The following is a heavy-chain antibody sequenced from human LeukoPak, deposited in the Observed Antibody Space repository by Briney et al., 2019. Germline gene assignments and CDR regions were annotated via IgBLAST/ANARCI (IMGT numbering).Heavy chain of an antibody. D-gene: IGHD3-10*01. CDR2: INPNSGGT. Sequence: ASVKVSCKASGYTFTGYYMHWVRQAPGQGLEWMGRINPNSGGTNYAQKFQGRVTMTRDTSISTAYMELSRLRSDDTAVYYCARDGLLWFGELLNYYMDVWGKGTTVTVS. J-gene: IGHJ6*03. V-gene: IGHV1-2*06. CDR1: GYTFTGYY. CDR3: ARDGLLWFGELLNYYMDV.